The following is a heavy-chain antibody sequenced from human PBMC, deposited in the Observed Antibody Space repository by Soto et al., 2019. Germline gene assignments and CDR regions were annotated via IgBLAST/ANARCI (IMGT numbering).Heavy chain of an antibody. V-gene: IGHV4-31*03. CDR1: GGSISSGGYY. J-gene: IGHJ6*02. CDR2: IYYSGST. Sequence: SETLSLTCTVSGGSISSGGYYWSWIRQHPGKGLEWIGYIYYSGSTYYNPSLKSRVTISVDTSKNQFSLKLSSVTAADTAVYYCASSDFWSGYYPSYYYYGMDVWGQGTTVTVSS. CDR3: ASSDFWSGYYPSYYYYGMDV. D-gene: IGHD3-3*01.